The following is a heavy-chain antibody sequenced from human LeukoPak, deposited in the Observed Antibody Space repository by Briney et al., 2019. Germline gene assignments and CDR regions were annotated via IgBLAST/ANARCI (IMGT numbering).Heavy chain of an antibody. CDR2: ISSSGGDT. CDR3: AKYYYDSSTYSFDY. Sequence: GESLRLSCAASGFTFSNYSMSWVRLAPGKGLEWLASISSSGGDTDYADSVKGRFTISRDNSKNTLYVQMNSLRAEDTAVYYCAKYYYDSSTYSFDYWGQGTLVTVSS. J-gene: IGHJ4*02. D-gene: IGHD3-22*01. CDR1: GFTFSNYS. V-gene: IGHV3-23*01.